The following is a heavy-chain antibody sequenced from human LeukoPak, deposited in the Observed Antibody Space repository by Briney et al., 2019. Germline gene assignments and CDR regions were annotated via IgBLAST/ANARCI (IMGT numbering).Heavy chain of an antibody. CDR3: ARRWSTSWTTFDY. Sequence: SETLSLTCTVSGSFISSSSYYWAWIRQPPGKGLEWIVTIYYSGNTYYNPSLKSRVTISVDTSKNQFSLKLNSVTDADTALYYCARRWSTSWTTFDYWGQGTLVTVSS. D-gene: IGHD6-13*01. V-gene: IGHV4-39*01. CDR2: IYYSGNT. J-gene: IGHJ4*02. CDR1: GSFISSSSYY.